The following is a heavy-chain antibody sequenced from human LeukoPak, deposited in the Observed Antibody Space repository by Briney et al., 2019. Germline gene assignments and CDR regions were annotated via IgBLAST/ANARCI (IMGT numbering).Heavy chain of an antibody. CDR1: GGTFSSYA. V-gene: IGHV1-69*13. D-gene: IGHD6-19*01. CDR3: ARGPHSSGWYREFDY. J-gene: IGHJ4*02. CDR2: IIPIFGTA. Sequence: SVKVSCKASGGTFSSYAISWVRQAPGQGLEWMGGIIPIFGTANYAQKFQGRVTITADESTSTAYMELSSLRSEDTAVHYCARGPHSSGWYREFDYWGQGTLVTVSS.